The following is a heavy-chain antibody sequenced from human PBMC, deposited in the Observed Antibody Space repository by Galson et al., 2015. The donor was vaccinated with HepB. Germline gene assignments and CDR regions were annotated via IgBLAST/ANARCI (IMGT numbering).Heavy chain of an antibody. CDR3: ARDPPPAGTYYYYYYMDV. J-gene: IGHJ6*03. CDR2: IWYDGSNK. D-gene: IGHD6-19*01. CDR1: GFTFSSYG. Sequence: SLRLSCAASGFTFSSYGMHWVRQAPGKGLEWVAVIWYDGSNKYYADSVKGRFTISRDNSKNTLYLQMNSLRAEDTAVYYCARDPPPAGTYYYYYYMDVWGKGTTVTVSS. V-gene: IGHV3-33*01.